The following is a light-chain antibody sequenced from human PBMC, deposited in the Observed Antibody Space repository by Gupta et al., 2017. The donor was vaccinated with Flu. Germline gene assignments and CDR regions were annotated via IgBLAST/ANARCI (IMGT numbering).Light chain of an antibody. J-gene: IGKJ2*01. CDR2: GVS. Sequence: DYVMTQTPLSMSVSPGQPAAIACKSSQSPLHSDGKTHLYWYLQKPGQPPQLLIYGVSNRFSGVPDRFSGSGSGTDFTLEISRVEADDVGVYYCMQTRQAPYTFGQGTKLEIK. CDR3: MQTRQAPYT. V-gene: IGKV2D-29*01. CDR1: QSPLHSDGKTH.